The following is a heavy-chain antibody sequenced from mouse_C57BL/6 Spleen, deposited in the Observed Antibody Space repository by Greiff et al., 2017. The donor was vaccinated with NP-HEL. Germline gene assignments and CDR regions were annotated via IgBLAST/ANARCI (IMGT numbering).Heavy chain of an antibody. CDR1: GYTFTSYW. J-gene: IGHJ3*01. V-gene: IGHV1-64*01. CDR2: IHPNSGST. Sequence: QVQLKQPGAELVKPGASVKLSCKASGYTFTSYWMHWVKQRPGQGLEWIGMIHPNSGSTNYNEKFKSKATLTVDKSSSTAYMQLSSLTSEDSAVYYCARPPITTVVETFAYWGQGTLVTVSA. D-gene: IGHD1-1*01. CDR3: ARPPITTVVETFAY.